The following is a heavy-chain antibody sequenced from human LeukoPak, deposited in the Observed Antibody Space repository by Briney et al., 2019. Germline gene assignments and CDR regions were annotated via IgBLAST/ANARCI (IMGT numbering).Heavy chain of an antibody. J-gene: IGHJ4*02. CDR2: ISWNSGSI. V-gene: IGHV3-9*01. CDR1: GFTFDDYA. D-gene: IGHD6-19*01. CDR3: AKDSGSSGWYWGLDY. Sequence: GGSLRLSCAASGFTFDDYAMHWVRQAPGKGLEWVSGISWNSGSIGYADSVKGRFTISRDNAKNSLYLQMNSLRAEDTALYYCAKDSGSSGWYWGLDYWGQGTLVTVSS.